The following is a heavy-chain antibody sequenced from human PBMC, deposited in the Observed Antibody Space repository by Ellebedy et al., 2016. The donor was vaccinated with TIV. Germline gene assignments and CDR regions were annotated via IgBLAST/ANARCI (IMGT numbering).Heavy chain of an antibody. CDR2: IWYDGTNK. CDR3: ARRYMDV. V-gene: IGHV3-33*01. J-gene: IGHJ6*03. Sequence: GGSLRLSXAASGFTFSSYGMHWVRQAPGKGLEWVAVIWYDGTNKYYPDSVKGRFTISRDNSKNTLYLEMNNLRAEDTAVYYCARRYMDVWGKGTTVTVSS. CDR1: GFTFSSYG.